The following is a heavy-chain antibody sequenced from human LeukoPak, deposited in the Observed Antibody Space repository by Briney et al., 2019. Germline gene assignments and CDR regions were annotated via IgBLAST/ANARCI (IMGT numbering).Heavy chain of an antibody. V-gene: IGHV4-34*01. CDR3: ARDRNIESVRGMDV. D-gene: IGHD2/OR15-2a*01. CDR1: GGSFSGYY. J-gene: IGHJ6*02. CDR2: INHSGST. Sequence: PSETLSLTCAVYGGSFSGYYWSWIRQPPGKGLEWIGEINHSGSTNYNPSLKSRVTISVDTSKNQFSLKLSSVTAADTAVYYCARDRNIESVRGMDVWGQGTTVTVPS.